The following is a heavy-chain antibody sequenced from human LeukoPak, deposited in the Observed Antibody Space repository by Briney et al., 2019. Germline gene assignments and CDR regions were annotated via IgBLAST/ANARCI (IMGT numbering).Heavy chain of an antibody. CDR1: GFTFSSYG. V-gene: IGHV3-33*01. D-gene: IGHD6-13*01. CDR3: ARLYSSSWYLAFDI. CDR2: IWYDGSNK. Sequence: GGSLRLSCAASGFTFSSYGVHWVRQAPGKGLEWVAVIWYDGSNKYYADSVKGRFTISRDNSKNTLYLQMNSLRAEDTAVYYCARLYSSSWYLAFDIWGQGTMVTVSS. J-gene: IGHJ3*02.